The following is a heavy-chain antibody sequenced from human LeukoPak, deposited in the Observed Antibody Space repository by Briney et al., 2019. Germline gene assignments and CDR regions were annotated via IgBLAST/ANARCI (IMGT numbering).Heavy chain of an antibody. J-gene: IGHJ5*01. CDR3: ATDSSLCPDS. V-gene: IGHV3-33*01. D-gene: IGHD2-2*01. Sequence: PGASLRLSCAASGFTFTNYGIHWVRQAPGKGLEWVAVIWYDGSNKYYADSVKGRFTISRDNSTNTLYLQMNSLRAEDTAVYYCATDSSLCPDSWGQGTMVTVSS. CDR1: GFTFTNYG. CDR2: IWYDGSNK.